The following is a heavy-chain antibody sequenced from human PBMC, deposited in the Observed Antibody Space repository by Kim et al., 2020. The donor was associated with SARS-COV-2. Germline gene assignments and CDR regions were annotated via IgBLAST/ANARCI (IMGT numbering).Heavy chain of an antibody. CDR2: IYYSGST. Sequence: SETLSLTCTVSGGSISSYYWTWIRQPPGKGLEWIGYIYYSGSTNYNPSLKSRVTISVDTSKNQFSLKLKSVTAADTAVYYCARGVTVTTSTPYYYGMDVWGQGSTGTVSS. D-gene: IGHD4-17*01. CDR1: GGSISSYY. J-gene: IGHJ6*02. V-gene: IGHV4-59*01. CDR3: ARGVTVTTSTPYYYGMDV.